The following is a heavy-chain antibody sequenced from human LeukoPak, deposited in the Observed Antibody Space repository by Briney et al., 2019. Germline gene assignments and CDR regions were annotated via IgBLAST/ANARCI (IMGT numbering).Heavy chain of an antibody. V-gene: IGHV4-31*03. J-gene: IGHJ4*02. Sequence: SQTLSLTCTVSGGSINSGVYYWSWIRQYPGKGLEWIGSIFYSGSTYYNPSLKSRFTISVDTSKNQFSLKLSSVAAADTAVYYCAREYSDILTGYYLFDSWGQGTLVTVSS. CDR3: AREYSDILTGYYLFDS. D-gene: IGHD3-9*01. CDR1: GGSINSGVYY. CDR2: IFYSGST.